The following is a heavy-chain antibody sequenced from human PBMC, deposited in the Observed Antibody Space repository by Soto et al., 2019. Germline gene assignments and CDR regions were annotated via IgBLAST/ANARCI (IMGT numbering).Heavy chain of an antibody. J-gene: IGHJ4*02. CDR3: ARVRLHSSGSYYFDY. V-gene: IGHV3-30-3*01. D-gene: IGHD3-22*01. CDR1: GFTFSNYP. CDR2: ISYDGSTQ. Sequence: QVQLVESGGGVVQPGRSLRLSCAASGFTFSNYPIHWVHQAPGKGLEWVAIISYDGSTQYYADSVRGRFTISRDNSKNTLYLQMNSLRPEDTAVYYCARVRLHSSGSYYFDYWGQGTLVTVSS.